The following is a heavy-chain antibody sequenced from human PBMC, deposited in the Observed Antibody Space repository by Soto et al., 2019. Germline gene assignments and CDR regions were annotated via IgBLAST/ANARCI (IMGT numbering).Heavy chain of an antibody. D-gene: IGHD6-19*01. CDR3: AKTANGWFSAFDI. J-gene: IGHJ3*02. V-gene: IGHV3-64*01. CDR2: ISSNGGST. CDR1: GFTFSGYA. Sequence: GGSLRLSCAASGFTFSGYAMHWVRQAPGKGLEYVSAISSNGGSTYYANSVKGRFTFSRDNSKNTLYLQMDSLRADDTVVYYCAKTANGWFSAFDIWGQGTMVTVSS.